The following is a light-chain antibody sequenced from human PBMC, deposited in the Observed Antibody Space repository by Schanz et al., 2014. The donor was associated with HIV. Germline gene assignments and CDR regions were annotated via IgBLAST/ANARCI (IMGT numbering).Light chain of an antibody. J-gene: IGLJ3*02. V-gene: IGLV2-14*02. CDR2: EVR. CDR1: SSDIGNYNL. Sequence: QSALTQPASVSGSPGQSITISCTGTSSDIGNYNLVSWFQHHPGEAPKIMIFEVRKRPSGVSGRFSGSKSGNTASLTISGLQADDEAHYYCSSYTSFGTLVFGGGTQLTVL. CDR3: SSYTSFGTLV.